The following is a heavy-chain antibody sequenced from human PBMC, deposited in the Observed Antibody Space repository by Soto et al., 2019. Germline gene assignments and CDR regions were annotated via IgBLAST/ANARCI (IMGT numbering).Heavy chain of an antibody. CDR1: GGSISSGGYY. V-gene: IGHV4-31*03. CDR2: IYYSGST. J-gene: IGHJ5*02. CDR3: AREIVVVPAAIDWFDP. Sequence: SETLCLTCTVSGGSISSGGYYWSWIRQHPGKGLEWIGYIYYSGSTYYNPSLKSRVTISVDTSKNQFSLKLSSVTAADTAVYYCAREIVVVPAAIDWFDPWGQGTLVTVSS. D-gene: IGHD2-2*02.